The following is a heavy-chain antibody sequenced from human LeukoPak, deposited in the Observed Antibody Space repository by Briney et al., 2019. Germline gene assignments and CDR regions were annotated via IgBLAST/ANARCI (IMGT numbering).Heavy chain of an antibody. J-gene: IGHJ4*02. CDR2: VHLDGRT. CDR3: AREGGFYRPLDY. V-gene: IGHV4-4*02. Sequence: GSLRLSCAASGFTFNTYTMSWVRQPPGKGLEWIGEVHLDGRTNYNPSLKSRLIMSVDLPENHISLKLTSVTAADTAVYYCAREGGFYRPLDYSGQGTLVTVSS. D-gene: IGHD3-3*01. CDR1: GFTFNTYTM.